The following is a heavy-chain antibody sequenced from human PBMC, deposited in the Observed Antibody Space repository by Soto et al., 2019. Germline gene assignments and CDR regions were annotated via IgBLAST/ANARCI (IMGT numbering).Heavy chain of an antibody. CDR3: ARDGESSSSSDFDY. J-gene: IGHJ4*02. CDR1: GFTFSSYA. Sequence: GGSLRLSCAASGFTFSSYAMSWVRQAPGKGLEWVSAISGSGGSTYYADSVKGRFTLSRDNAKNSLYLQMNSLRDEDTAVYYCARDGESSSSSDFDYWGQGTLVTVSS. V-gene: IGHV3-23*01. CDR2: ISGSGGST. D-gene: IGHD6-6*01.